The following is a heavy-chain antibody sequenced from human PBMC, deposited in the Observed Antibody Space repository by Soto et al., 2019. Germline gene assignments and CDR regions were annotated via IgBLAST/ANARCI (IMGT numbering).Heavy chain of an antibody. V-gene: IGHV3-74*01. D-gene: IGHD3-3*01. CDR3: VRDRHGGPGAYYGNYLAP. CDR1: GFTFSSYS. Sequence: GGSLRLSCAASGFTFSSYSMNWVRQAPGKGLVWVSRINSSRSITTYADSVKGRFTTSRDNAKNTTFLQMNSLGNEDTAVYYCVRDRHGGPGAYYGNYLAPWGQGTLGTVSS. J-gene: IGHJ5*02. CDR2: INSSRSIT.